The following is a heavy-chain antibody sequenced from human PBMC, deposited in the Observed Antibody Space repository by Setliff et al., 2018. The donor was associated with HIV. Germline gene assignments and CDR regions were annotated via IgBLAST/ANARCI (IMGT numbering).Heavy chain of an antibody. V-gene: IGHV3-7*01. CDR2: INLDGGQR. CDR1: GFIFTDYW. D-gene: IGHD3-22*01. CDR3: VRRYYDSRAHDRHFDS. J-gene: IGHJ4*02. Sequence: PGGSLRLSCAASGFIFTDYWMSWVRQAPGKGLEWVANINLDGGQRYYVDSVKGRFTVSRDNAKNTVYLQMNSLRVEDTAVYFCVRRYYDSRAHDRHFDSWGQGTLVTVSS.